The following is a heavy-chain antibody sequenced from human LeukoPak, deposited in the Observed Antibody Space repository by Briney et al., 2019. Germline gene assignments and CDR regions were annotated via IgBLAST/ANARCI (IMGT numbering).Heavy chain of an antibody. CDR2: ISGSGGST. CDR3: AKYYDKGYFQH. Sequence: GGSLRLSCAASGFTFSSYWMSWVRQAPGKGLEWVSAISGSGGSTYYADSVKGRFTISRDNSKNTLYLQMNSLRAEDTAVYYCAKYYDKGYFQHWGQGTLVTVSS. V-gene: IGHV3-23*01. J-gene: IGHJ1*01. CDR1: GFTFSSYW. D-gene: IGHD3-22*01.